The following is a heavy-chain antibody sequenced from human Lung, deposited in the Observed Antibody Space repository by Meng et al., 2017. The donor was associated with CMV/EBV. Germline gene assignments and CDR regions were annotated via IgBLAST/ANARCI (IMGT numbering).Heavy chain of an antibody. D-gene: IGHD2/OR15-2a*01. CDR1: GYTFSTYT. J-gene: IGHJ5*02. Sequence: QVRLVQSGAELKKPGASVKVSCKASGYTFSTYTINWVRQAHGRGLEWMGWISTNTGTPTYTQGFTGRFVFSLDTSVSTAYLQISSLKAEDTAVYHCARGGNFDPWGQGTLVTVSS. CDR3: ARGGNFDP. V-gene: IGHV7-4-1*02. CDR2: ISTNTGTP.